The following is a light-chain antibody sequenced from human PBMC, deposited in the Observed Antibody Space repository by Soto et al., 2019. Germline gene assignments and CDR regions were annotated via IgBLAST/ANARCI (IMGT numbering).Light chain of an antibody. Sequence: DIVMTQSPDSLAASLGERATIYCTSSQSVLYSSNNKIYLAWYQQKPGQPPKLLIYWASTRESGVPDRFSGSGSGTDLTLTISSLQAEDVAVYYCQQYYSTPPTFGQGTKVEIK. CDR3: QQYYSTPPT. V-gene: IGKV4-1*01. CDR2: WAS. J-gene: IGKJ1*01. CDR1: QSVLYSSNNKIY.